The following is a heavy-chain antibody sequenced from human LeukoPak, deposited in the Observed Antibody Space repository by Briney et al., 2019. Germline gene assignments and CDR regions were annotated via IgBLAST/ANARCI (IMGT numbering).Heavy chain of an antibody. J-gene: IGHJ6*02. Sequence: PSGTLSLTCAVSGGSISSSNWWSWVRQPPGKGLEWIREIYHSGSTNYNPSLKSRVTISVDKSKNQFSLKLSSVTAADTAVYYCAKNKELWFGELQPPDYYYSGMDVWGQGTTVSVSS. V-gene: IGHV4-4*02. CDR2: IYHSGST. CDR1: GGSISSSNW. D-gene: IGHD3-10*01. CDR3: AKNKELWFGELQPPDYYYSGMDV.